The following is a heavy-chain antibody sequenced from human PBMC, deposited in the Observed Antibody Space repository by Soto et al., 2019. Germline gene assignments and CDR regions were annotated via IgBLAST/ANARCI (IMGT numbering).Heavy chain of an antibody. CDR2: ISGSGGST. CDR3: AFSGYYYDSSGLYGMDV. V-gene: IGHV3-23*01. Sequence: GGSLRLSCAASGFTFSSYAMSWVRQAPGKGLEWVSAISGSGGSTYYADSVKGRFTISRDNSKNTLYLQMNSLRAEDTAVYYCAFSGYYYDSSGLYGMDVWGQGTTVTVSS. CDR1: GFTFSSYA. J-gene: IGHJ6*02. D-gene: IGHD3-22*01.